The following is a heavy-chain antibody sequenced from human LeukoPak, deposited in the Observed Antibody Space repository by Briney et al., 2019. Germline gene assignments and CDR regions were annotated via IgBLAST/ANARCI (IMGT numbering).Heavy chain of an antibody. V-gene: IGHV1-69*05. D-gene: IGHD2-2*01. CDR1: GGTFSSYA. CDR3: ARFICSSTSCYANAFDI. Sequence: SVKVSCKASGGTFSSYAISWVRQAPGQGLEWMGRIIPIFGTANYAQKFQGRVTITTDESTSTAYMQLSSLRSEDTAVYYCARFICSSTSCYANAFDIWGQGTMVTVSS. CDR2: IIPIFGTA. J-gene: IGHJ3*02.